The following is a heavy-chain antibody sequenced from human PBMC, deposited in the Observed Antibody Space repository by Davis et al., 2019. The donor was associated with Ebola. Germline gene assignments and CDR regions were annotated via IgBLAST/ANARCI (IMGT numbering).Heavy chain of an antibody. D-gene: IGHD6-13*01. J-gene: IGHJ6*02. CDR1: GYTFTGYY. CDR3: ARNSLQQLVPLRYYGMDV. CDR2: IIPIFGTA. Sequence: SVKVSCKASGYTFTGYYMHWVRQAPGQGLEWMGGIIPIFGTANYAQKFQGRVTITADKSTSTAYMELSSLRSEDTAVYYCARNSLQQLVPLRYYGMDVWGQGTTVTVPS. V-gene: IGHV1-69*06.